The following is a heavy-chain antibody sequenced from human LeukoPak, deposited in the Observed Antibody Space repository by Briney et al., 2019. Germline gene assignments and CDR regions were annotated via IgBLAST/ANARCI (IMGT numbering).Heavy chain of an antibody. Sequence: KASETLSLTCAVSGYSISSGYYWGWIRQPPGKGLEWIGSIYHSGSTYYNPSLKSRVTISVDTSKNQFSLKLSSVTAADTAVYYCARHGSHLSLYWGYSYGDAFDIWGQGTMVTVSS. CDR3: ARHGSHLSLYWGYSYGDAFDI. V-gene: IGHV4-38-2*01. D-gene: IGHD5-18*01. J-gene: IGHJ3*02. CDR1: GYSISSGYY. CDR2: IYHSGST.